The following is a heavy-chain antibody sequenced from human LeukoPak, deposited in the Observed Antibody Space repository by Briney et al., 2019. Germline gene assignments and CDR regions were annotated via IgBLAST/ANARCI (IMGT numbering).Heavy chain of an antibody. V-gene: IGHV1-69*13. Sequence: VASVKVSCKASGGTFSSYAISWVRQAPGQGLEWMGGVIPIFGTANYAQKFQGRVTITADESTSTAYMELSSLRSEDTAVYYCARAITRGADAFDIWGQGTMVTVSS. D-gene: IGHD1-26*01. CDR2: VIPIFGTA. J-gene: IGHJ3*02. CDR3: ARAITRGADAFDI. CDR1: GGTFSSYA.